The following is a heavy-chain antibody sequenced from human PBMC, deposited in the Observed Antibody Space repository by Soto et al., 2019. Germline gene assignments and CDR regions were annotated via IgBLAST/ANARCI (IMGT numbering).Heavy chain of an antibody. D-gene: IGHD1-1*01. CDR2: IYYSGTT. Sequence: QVQLQESGPGLVKPSQTLSLTCTVSGDSIRSDYYWTWIRQYPGRGLEWIGNIYYSGTTYYNPSLKSRVSISVDMSPNQFSLKLSSVTAADTALYYCARGAPRNSYYYYGMDVWGQGTTVTVSS. CDR1: GDSIRSDYY. J-gene: IGHJ6*02. V-gene: IGHV4-31*03. CDR3: ARGAPRNSYYYYGMDV.